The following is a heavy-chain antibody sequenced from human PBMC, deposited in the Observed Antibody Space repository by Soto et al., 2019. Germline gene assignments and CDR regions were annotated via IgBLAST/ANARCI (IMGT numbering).Heavy chain of an antibody. J-gene: IGHJ6*02. Sequence: GGSLRLSCAAFGFTFSNAWMNWVRQAPGKGLEWVGRIRSKTDGGTTDYAAPVKGRFTISRDDSENTVWLQMNTLKAEDTAVYYCTTMGYYYGTDNYYYADYYFGLDVWGQGTTVTVSS. CDR2: IRSKTDGGTT. CDR3: TTMGYYYGTDNYYYADYYFGLDV. D-gene: IGHD3-10*01. V-gene: IGHV3-15*07. CDR1: GFTFSNAW.